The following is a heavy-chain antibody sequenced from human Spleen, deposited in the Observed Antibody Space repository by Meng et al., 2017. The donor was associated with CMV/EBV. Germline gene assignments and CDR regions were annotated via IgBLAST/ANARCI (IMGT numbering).Heavy chain of an antibody. J-gene: IGHJ6*02. V-gene: IGHV4-39*07. CDR3: ARGRYNFWRGYSTTYYYYGVDV. CDR1: GDSFSSGSYF. CDR2: IFYGGDT. D-gene: IGHD3-3*01. Sequence: SETLSLTCTVSGDSFSSGSYFWGWFRQPPGKGLEWIGNIFYGGDTHYNPSLKSRVTISEDTSTKQFSLKLSSVTAADTAVYYCARGRYNFWRGYSTTYYYYGVDVWGQGTTVTVSS.